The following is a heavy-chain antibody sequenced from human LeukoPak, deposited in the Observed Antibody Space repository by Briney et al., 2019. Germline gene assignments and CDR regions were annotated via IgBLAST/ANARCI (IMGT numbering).Heavy chain of an antibody. J-gene: IGHJ4*02. Sequence: SETLSLTCTVSGGSSSSYYWSWIRQPPGKGLVWIGYIYYSGSTNYNPSLKSRVTISVDTSKNQFSLKLSSVTAADTAVYYCARGRIYYDSSGYYFDYWGQGTLVTVSS. CDR3: ARGRIYYDSSGYYFDY. CDR2: IYYSGST. D-gene: IGHD3-22*01. V-gene: IGHV4-59*01. CDR1: GGSSSSYY.